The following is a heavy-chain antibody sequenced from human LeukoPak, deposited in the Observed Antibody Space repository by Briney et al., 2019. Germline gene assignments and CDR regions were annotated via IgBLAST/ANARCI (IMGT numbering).Heavy chain of an antibody. J-gene: IGHJ4*02. V-gene: IGHV3-23*01. Sequence: GGSLRLSCAASGYTFSSYAMSWVRQSPGKGLEWVSAISGGGGSTYYADSVKGRFTISRDNSKNTLYLQMNSLRAEDTAVYYCAKFYDISTGYFDCWGQGTLVTVSS. CDR3: AKFYDISTGYFDC. CDR1: GYTFSSYA. D-gene: IGHD3-9*01. CDR2: ISGGGGST.